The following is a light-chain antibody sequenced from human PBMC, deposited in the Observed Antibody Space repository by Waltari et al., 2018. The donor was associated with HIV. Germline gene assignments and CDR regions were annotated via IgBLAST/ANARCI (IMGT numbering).Light chain of an antibody. V-gene: IGLV2-14*01. Sequence: QSALTQPASVSGSPGQSITISCTGTSSDVGGYNYVSWYQQHPGKVPKLMIYEVSNRPSGVSNRFSGSKSGNTASLTISGLQAEDEADYYCSSYTSSSTVVFGGRTKLTVL. J-gene: IGLJ2*01. CDR3: SSYTSSSTVV. CDR2: EVS. CDR1: SSDVGGYNY.